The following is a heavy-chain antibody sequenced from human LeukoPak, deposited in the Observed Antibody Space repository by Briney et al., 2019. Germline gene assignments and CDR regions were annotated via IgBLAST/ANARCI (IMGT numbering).Heavy chain of an antibody. V-gene: IGHV1-2*02. D-gene: IGHD4-17*01. CDR3: AVLTTVTTHDFDY. Sequence: ASVKVSCKASGYTFTGYYMHWVRQAPGQGLEWMGWINPNSGGTNYAQKFQGRVTMTRDTSIGTAYMELSRLRSDDTAVYYCAVLTTVTTHDFDYWGQGTLVTVSS. CDR2: INPNSGGT. CDR1: GYTFTGYY. J-gene: IGHJ4*02.